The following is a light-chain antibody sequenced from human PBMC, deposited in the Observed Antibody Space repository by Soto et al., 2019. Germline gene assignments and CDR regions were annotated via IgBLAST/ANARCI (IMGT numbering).Light chain of an antibody. CDR3: LQDYAYPLT. V-gene: IGKV1-6*01. CDR1: QDIKKD. J-gene: IGKJ4*01. Sequence: AIQMTQSPSSLSASVGDRVTITCRASQDIKKDLGWYQQKPGKAPNLLLYAASILQGGVQSRFSGTGSGTEFTLTISSLQPEDFATYYCLQDYAYPLTFGGGTQVEI. CDR2: AAS.